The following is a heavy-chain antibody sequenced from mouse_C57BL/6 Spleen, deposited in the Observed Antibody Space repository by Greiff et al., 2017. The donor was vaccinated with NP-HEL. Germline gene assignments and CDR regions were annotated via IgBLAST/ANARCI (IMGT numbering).Heavy chain of an antibody. Sequence: EVMLVESGGGLVKPGGSLKLSCAASGFTFSSYTMSWVRQTPEKRLEWVATISGGGGNTYYPDSVTGRFTISRDNAKNTLYLQMSSLRSEDTALYYCARQRSNYPYYFDYWGQGTTLTVSS. V-gene: IGHV5-9*01. CDR3: ARQRSNYPYYFDY. J-gene: IGHJ2*01. CDR1: GFTFSSYT. CDR2: ISGGGGNT. D-gene: IGHD2-5*01.